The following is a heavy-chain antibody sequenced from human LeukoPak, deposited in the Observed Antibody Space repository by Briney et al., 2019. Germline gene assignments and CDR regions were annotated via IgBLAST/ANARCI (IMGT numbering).Heavy chain of an antibody. Sequence: ASVKVSCKASGYTFTSYYMHWVRQAPGQGLEWMGIINPSGGSTSYAQKFQGRVTMTRDTSTSTVYMELSSLRSEDTAVYYCARDGHDYGDYPTLVGWFDPWGQGTLVTVSS. J-gene: IGHJ5*02. CDR1: GYTFTSYY. D-gene: IGHD4-17*01. V-gene: IGHV1-46*01. CDR2: INPSGGST. CDR3: ARDGHDYGDYPTLVGWFDP.